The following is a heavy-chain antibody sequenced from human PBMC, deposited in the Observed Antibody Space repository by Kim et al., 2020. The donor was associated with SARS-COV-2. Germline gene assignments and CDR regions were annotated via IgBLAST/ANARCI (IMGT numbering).Heavy chain of an antibody. V-gene: IGHV3-7*01. J-gene: IGHJ4*02. CDR2: IKQDGSEK. CDR1: GFTFSSYW. Sequence: GGSLRLSCVASGFTFSSYWMSWVRQAPGKGLEWVANIKQDGSEKHYVDSVKGRFTVSRDNAQNSLYLQMNGLRDEDTAVYYCAVSRTFDYWGRGTLVTV. CDR3: AVSRTFDY.